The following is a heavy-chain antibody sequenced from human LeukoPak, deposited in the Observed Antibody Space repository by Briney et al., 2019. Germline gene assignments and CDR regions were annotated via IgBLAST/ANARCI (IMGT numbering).Heavy chain of an antibody. V-gene: IGHV1-18*01. CDR3: ALGRSYSSGWWEGYYFDY. CDR1: GYTFTSYG. J-gene: IGHJ4*02. Sequence: ASVKVSCKPSGYTFTSYGISWVRQAPGQGLEWMGWISAYNGNTNYAQKLQGRVTMTTDTSTSTAYMELRSLRSDDTAVYYCALGRSYSSGWWEGYYFDYWGQGTLVTVSS. D-gene: IGHD6-19*01. CDR2: ISAYNGNT.